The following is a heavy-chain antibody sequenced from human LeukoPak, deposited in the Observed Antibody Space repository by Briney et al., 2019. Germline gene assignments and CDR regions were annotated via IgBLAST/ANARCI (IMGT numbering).Heavy chain of an antibody. CDR1: GFTFSSYA. CDR3: AKERGYSYGQNWFDP. V-gene: IGHV3-23*01. J-gene: IGHJ5*02. D-gene: IGHD5-18*01. Sequence: PGGSLRLSCAASGFTFSSYAMSWVRQAPGKGLEWVSAISGGGGSAYYADSVKGRFTISRDNSKNTLYLQMNGLRAEDTAVYYCAKERGYSYGQNWFDPWGQGTLVTVSS. CDR2: ISGGGGSA.